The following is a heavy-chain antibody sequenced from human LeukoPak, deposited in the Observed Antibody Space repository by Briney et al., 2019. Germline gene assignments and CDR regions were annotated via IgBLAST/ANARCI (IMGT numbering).Heavy chain of an antibody. CDR3: ARGPSDAFDI. CDR1: GGSFSGYY. CDR2: INHSGST. V-gene: IGHV4-34*01. Sequence: SETLSLTCAVYGGSFSGYYWSWIRQPPGKGLEWIGEINHSGSTNYNPSLKSRVTISVDTSKNQFSLKLSSVTAADTAVHYCARGPSDAFDIWGQGTMVTVSS. J-gene: IGHJ3*02.